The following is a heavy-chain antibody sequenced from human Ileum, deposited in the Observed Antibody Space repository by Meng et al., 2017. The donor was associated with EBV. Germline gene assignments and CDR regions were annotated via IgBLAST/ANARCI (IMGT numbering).Heavy chain of an antibody. D-gene: IGHD6-13*01. V-gene: IGHV1-18*01. J-gene: IGHJ4*02. Sequence: QVQLVQPVSGVTTPGASVKVSCKASGFTFTNYGFTWVRQAPGQGLEWMGWISANNGDRHYAQKFQDRVTLTTDGYTPTVYMELRSLRSDDTAVYFCARKPTSAALDYWGQGTLVTVSS. CDR1: GFTFTNYG. CDR2: ISANNGDR. CDR3: ARKPTSAALDY.